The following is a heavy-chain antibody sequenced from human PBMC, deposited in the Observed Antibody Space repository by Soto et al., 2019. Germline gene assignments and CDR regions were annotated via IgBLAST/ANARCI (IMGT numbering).Heavy chain of an antibody. CDR2: ISSSGDNSYAT. D-gene: IGHD2-2*01. J-gene: IGHJ6*03. CDR1: GFTFSSYA. Sequence: GGSLRLSCAASGFTFSSYAMSWVRQAPGKGLEWVSGISSSGDNSYATASAASVKGRFTFSRDDSNNTAYLQMNSLKTEDTAVYYCTRGAYQLPYYDYYMDVWGKGTTVTVSS. V-gene: IGHV3-73*01. CDR3: TRGAYQLPYYDYYMDV.